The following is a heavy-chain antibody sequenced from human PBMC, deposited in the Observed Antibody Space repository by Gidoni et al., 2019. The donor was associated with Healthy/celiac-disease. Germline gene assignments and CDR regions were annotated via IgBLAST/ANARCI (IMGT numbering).Heavy chain of an antibody. CDR1: GGSISSSSYY. D-gene: IGHD6-19*01. Sequence: QLQLQESGPGLVKPSETLSLTCTVSGGSISSSSYYWGWIRQPPGKGLEWIGSIYYSGSTYYNPSLKSRVTISVDTSKNQFSLKLSSVTAADTAVYYCARTPPPGSSGWYPGFDYWGQGTLVTVSS. CDR2: IYYSGST. CDR3: ARTPPPGSSGWYPGFDY. J-gene: IGHJ4*02. V-gene: IGHV4-39*01.